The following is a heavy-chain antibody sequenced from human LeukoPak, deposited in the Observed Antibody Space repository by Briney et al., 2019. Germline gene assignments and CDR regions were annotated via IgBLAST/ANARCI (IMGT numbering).Heavy chain of an antibody. D-gene: IGHD3-3*01. CDR1: GFTFSTYA. Sequence: PGGSLRLSCAASGFTFSTYAMSWVRQAPGKGLEWVSAISDSGGSAYYADSVKGRFTISRDNSQNTLYLQINSLRAEDTAVYYCAPRWTSAARSYGMDVWGQGTTVTASS. V-gene: IGHV3-23*01. CDR2: ISDSGGSA. CDR3: APRWTSAARSYGMDV. J-gene: IGHJ6*02.